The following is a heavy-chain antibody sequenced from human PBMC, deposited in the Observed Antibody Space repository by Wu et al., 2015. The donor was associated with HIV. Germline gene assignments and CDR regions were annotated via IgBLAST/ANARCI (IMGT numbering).Heavy chain of an antibody. CDR1: TAYY. J-gene: IGHJ3*02. Sequence: TAYYMHWVRQAPGQGLEWMGWINPNSGGTNYAQKFQDRVTMTRDTSISTAYMELSRLRSDDTAVYYCARWGVVVPAGPYAFDIWGQGTMVTVSS. CDR3: ARWGVVVPAGPYAFDI. D-gene: IGHD2-2*01. V-gene: IGHV1-2*02. CDR2: INPNSGGT.